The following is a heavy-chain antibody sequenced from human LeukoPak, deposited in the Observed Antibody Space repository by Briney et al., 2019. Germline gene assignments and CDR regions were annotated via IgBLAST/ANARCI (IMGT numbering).Heavy chain of an antibody. Sequence: GGSLRLSCAASGLTFRNFWMCWVRQAPGKGLEWAATIKQDGSGQYYVDSVKGRFTISRDNAQNSLYLQMNNLRAEDTAVYYCARSYGHSIDYWRQGTLVTVSS. J-gene: IGHJ4*02. CDR3: ARSYGHSIDY. D-gene: IGHD3-10*01. CDR2: IKQDGSGQ. CDR1: GLTFRNFW. V-gene: IGHV3-7*01.